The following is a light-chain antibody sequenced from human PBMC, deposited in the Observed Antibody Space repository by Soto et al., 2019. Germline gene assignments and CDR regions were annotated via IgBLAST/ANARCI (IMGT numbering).Light chain of an antibody. J-gene: IGKJ1*01. CDR3: QQYYSTPPIT. CDR2: WAS. V-gene: IGKV4-1*01. CDR1: QSVLYSSNNKNY. Sequence: DILVTQSPDSLAVSLGERATINCKSSQSVLYSSNNKNYLAWYQQKPGQPPKLLIYWASTRESGVPDRFSGSGSGTDFTLTINALQAEDVAVYYCQQYYSTPPITFGQGTKVDIK.